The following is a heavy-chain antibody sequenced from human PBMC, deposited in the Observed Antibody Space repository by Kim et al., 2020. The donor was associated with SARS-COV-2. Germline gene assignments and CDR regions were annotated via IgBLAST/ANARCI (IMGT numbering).Heavy chain of an antibody. Sequence: GGSLRLSCAASGFTFDDYAMHWVRQAPGKGLEWVSGISWNSGSIGYADSVKGRFTISRDNAKNSLYLQMNSLRAEDTALYYCAKDIASGMAGSDRAFDIWGQGTMVTVSS. CDR1: GFTFDDYA. J-gene: IGHJ3*02. CDR2: ISWNSGSI. CDR3: AKDIASGMAGSDRAFDI. V-gene: IGHV3-9*01. D-gene: IGHD6-13*01.